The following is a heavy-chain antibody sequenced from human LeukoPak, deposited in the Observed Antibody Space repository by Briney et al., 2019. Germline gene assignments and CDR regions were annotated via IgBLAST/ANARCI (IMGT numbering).Heavy chain of an antibody. CDR2: ISRISSAI. D-gene: IGHD3-9*01. CDR3: ARGTNYDILTGYYTGRGSWYFDL. Sequence: GGSLRLSCAASGFTFSTYSMNWVRQAPGKGLEWVSYISRISSAIYYADSVKGRFTISRDNAKNSLYLQMNSLRDEDTAVYYCARGTNYDILTGYYTGRGSWYFDLWGRGTLVTVSS. V-gene: IGHV3-48*02. CDR1: GFTFSTYS. J-gene: IGHJ2*01.